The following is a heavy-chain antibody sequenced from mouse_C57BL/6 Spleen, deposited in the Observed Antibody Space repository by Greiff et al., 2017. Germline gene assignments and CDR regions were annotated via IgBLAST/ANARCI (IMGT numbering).Heavy chain of an antibody. D-gene: IGHD4-1*01. J-gene: IGHJ4*01. Sequence: EVKLVESGPALVQPGASVKIPCKASGYTFTDYNMDWVKQSHGKSLEWIGDINPNNGGAIYSQKFKGKATLTVDQYSSTAYMELRSLTSEDTAVYYCARGLDYAMDYWGQGTSVTV. CDR3: ARGLDYAMDY. CDR2: INPNNGGA. V-gene: IGHV1-18*01. CDR1: GYTFTDYN.